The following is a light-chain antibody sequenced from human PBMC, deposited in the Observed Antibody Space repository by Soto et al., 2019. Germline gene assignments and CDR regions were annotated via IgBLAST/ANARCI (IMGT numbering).Light chain of an antibody. CDR1: SSNIGSNT. Sequence: QSVLTQPPSAAGTPGQRVTISCSGASSNIGSNTVNWYQQLPRTAPKLLIYSNSQRPSGVPDLFSGSKSGTSASLAISGLQSEDEAAYYCAAWDDRLNGHVFGGGTKLTVL. CDR3: AAWDDRLNGHV. V-gene: IGLV1-44*01. CDR2: SNS. J-gene: IGLJ3*02.